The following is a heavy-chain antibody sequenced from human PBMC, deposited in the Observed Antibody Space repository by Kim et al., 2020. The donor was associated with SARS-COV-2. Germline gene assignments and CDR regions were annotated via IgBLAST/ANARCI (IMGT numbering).Heavy chain of an antibody. CDR3: AGGKQWLAHDY. Sequence: SETLSLTCTVSGGSISSFHWSWVRQTPEKGLEWIGSMWNNVETSSNPSLKSRVATSLDTSKNQLSLTLTSVTAADTAVYYCAGGKQWLAHDYWGQGKLVTVSS. D-gene: IGHD6-19*01. CDR2: MWNNVET. V-gene: IGHV4-59*01. J-gene: IGHJ4*02. CDR1: GGSISSFH.